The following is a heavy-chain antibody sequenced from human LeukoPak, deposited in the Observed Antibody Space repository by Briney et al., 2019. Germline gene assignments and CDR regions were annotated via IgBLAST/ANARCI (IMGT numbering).Heavy chain of an antibody. CDR1: GFTFSSYA. Sequence: GGSLRLSCAASGFTFSSYAMSWVRQAPGKGLEWVANIKQDGSEKYYVDSGKGRFTISRDNAKNSLYLQMNSLRAEDTAVYYCAREASLNYMDVWGKGTTVTVSS. V-gene: IGHV3-7*01. CDR2: IKQDGSEK. CDR3: AREASLNYMDV. J-gene: IGHJ6*03.